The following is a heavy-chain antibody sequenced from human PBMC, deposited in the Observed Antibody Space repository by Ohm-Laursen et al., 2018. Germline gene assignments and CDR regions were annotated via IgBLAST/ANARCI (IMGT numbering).Heavy chain of an antibody. J-gene: IGHJ4*02. CDR2: SRNKENSYIK. CDR3: VSSVIGREY. D-gene: IGHD2/OR15-2a*01. CDR1: GFIFSDFY. V-gene: IGHV3-72*01. Sequence: GSLRLSCTASGFIFSDFYMDWVRQAPGKGLEWIARSRNKENSYIKEYAPSVRGRFTISRDDSSNSLFLQMNSLKTEDSALYYCVSSVIGREYWGQGTLVTVSS.